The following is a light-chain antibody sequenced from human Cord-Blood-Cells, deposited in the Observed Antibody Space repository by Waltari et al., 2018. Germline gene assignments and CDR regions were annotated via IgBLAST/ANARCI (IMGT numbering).Light chain of an antibody. CDR1: SSDAGGYNY. J-gene: IGLJ1*01. V-gene: IGLV2-14*01. CDR3: SSYTSSSPYV. Sequence: QSALTQPASVSGSPGQSITISCTGTSSDAGGYNYVSWYQQHPGKAPKLMIYEVSNRPSGVSNRFSGSKSGNTASLTISVLQAEDEADYYCSSYTSSSPYVFGTGTKVTVL. CDR2: EVS.